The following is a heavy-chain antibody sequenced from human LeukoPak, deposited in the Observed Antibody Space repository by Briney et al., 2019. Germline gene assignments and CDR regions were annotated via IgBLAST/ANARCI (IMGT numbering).Heavy chain of an antibody. Sequence: GASVKVSCKASGYTFTGYYLHWVRQAPGQGLEWMGWINPNSGGTNYVQRLQGRISMTRDTSISTAYMELSRLTSDDTAVYYCARRPTTVIKYAFEIWGQGTMVTVSS. V-gene: IGHV1-2*02. D-gene: IGHD4-17*01. J-gene: IGHJ3*02. CDR2: INPNSGGT. CDR1: GYTFTGYY. CDR3: ARRPTTVIKYAFEI.